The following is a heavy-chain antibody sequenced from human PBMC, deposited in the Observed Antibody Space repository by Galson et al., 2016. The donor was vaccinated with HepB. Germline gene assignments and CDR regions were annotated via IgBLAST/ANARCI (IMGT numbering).Heavy chain of an antibody. D-gene: IGHD6-13*01. CDR2: IYSDGAT. Sequence: SLRLSCAVSGFAVSSYSLSWVRQAPGKGLEWVSVIYSDGATNYADSVKGRFTISRDSSKNTLYLQMSSLRVEDTAVYYCAREAEEHLVYFDFWGQGTLVTVSS. CDR3: AREAEEHLVYFDF. CDR1: GFAVSSYS. V-gene: IGHV3-53*01. J-gene: IGHJ4*02.